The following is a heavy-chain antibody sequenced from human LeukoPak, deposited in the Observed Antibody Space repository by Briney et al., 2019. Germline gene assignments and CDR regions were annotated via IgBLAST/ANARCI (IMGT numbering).Heavy chain of an antibody. CDR2: ISGSGSDT. Sequence: GGSLRLSCAASGFTLSKYAMNWVRQAPGKGLECVSTISGSGSDTYYADSVKGRFIISRDSSKNTLYLQMNSLRAEDTAVYYCAKDGRFLEWLSSYDAFDIWGQGTMVTVSS. D-gene: IGHD3-3*01. J-gene: IGHJ3*02. CDR1: GFTLSKYA. CDR3: AKDGRFLEWLSSYDAFDI. V-gene: IGHV3-23*01.